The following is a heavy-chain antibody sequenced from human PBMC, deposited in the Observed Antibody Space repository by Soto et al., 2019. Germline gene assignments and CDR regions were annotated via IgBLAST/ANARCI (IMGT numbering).Heavy chain of an antibody. CDR1: GFTFSSYG. Sequence: QVQLVESGGGVVQPGRSLRLSCAASGFTFSSYGMHWVRQAPGKGLEWVAVIWYDGSNKYYADSVKGRFTISRDNSKNTLYLQMNSLRAEDTAVYYCVLGRGFGDYYGMDVWGQGTTVTVSS. CDR3: VLGRGFGDYYGMDV. J-gene: IGHJ6*02. CDR2: IWYDGSNK. D-gene: IGHD3-10*01. V-gene: IGHV3-33*01.